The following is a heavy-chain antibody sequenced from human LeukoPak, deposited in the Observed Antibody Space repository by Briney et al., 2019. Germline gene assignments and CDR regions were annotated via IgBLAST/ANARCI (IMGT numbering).Heavy chain of an antibody. Sequence: GGSLRLSCAASGFTFSSYSMNWVRQAPGEGLEWVSSISSSSSYIYYADSVKGRFTISRDNAKNSLYLQMNSLRAEDTAVYYCARELGRWLPHRSSDYWGQGTLVTVSS. V-gene: IGHV3-21*01. CDR3: ARELGRWLPHRSSDY. CDR2: ISSSSSYI. CDR1: GFTFSSYS. J-gene: IGHJ4*02. D-gene: IGHD5-24*01.